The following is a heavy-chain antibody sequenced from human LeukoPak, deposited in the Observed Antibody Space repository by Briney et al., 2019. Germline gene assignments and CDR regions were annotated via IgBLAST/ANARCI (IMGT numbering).Heavy chain of an antibody. CDR3: ARDKAVGESFDF. CDR2: ITSDGSST. Sequence: GGSLRLSCAASGFTFSDYWMHWVRQAPGKGPVWVSRITSDGSSTSHADSVKGRFTISRDNAKNTLYLQMNSLRAEDTAVYYCARDKAVGESFDFWGQGTLVTVSS. D-gene: IGHD1-26*01. CDR1: GFTFSDYW. V-gene: IGHV3-74*01. J-gene: IGHJ4*02.